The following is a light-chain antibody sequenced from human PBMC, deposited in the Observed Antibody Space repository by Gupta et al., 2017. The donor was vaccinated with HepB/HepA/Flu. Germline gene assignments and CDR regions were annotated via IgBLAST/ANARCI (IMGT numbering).Light chain of an antibody. J-gene: IGKJ4*01. Sequence: EIVLTQSPGTLSLSPGESATLSCRASQSVSSSYLAWYQQKPGQAPRLLIYGASSRATGIPDKFSGSGSGTDFTLTISRLEPEDFAVYYCQHEGSSPLTFGGGTKVEIK. CDR2: GAS. CDR1: QSVSSSY. V-gene: IGKV3-20*01. CDR3: QHEGSSPLT.